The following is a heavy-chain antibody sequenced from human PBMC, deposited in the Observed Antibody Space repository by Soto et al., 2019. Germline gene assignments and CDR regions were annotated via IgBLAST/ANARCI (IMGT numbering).Heavy chain of an antibody. CDR1: GFTFSSYA. V-gene: IGHV3-23*01. Sequence: EVQLLESGGGLVQPGGSLRLSCAASGFTFSSYAMSWVRQAPGKGLEWVSAISGSGGSTYYADSVKGRFTISRDNSKNTLYLQMNSLRAEDTAVYYCAKVALGLYYDFWSGIASYYYYYMDVWGKGTTVTVSS. CDR2: ISGSGGST. J-gene: IGHJ6*03. D-gene: IGHD3-3*01. CDR3: AKVALGLYYDFWSGIASYYYYYMDV.